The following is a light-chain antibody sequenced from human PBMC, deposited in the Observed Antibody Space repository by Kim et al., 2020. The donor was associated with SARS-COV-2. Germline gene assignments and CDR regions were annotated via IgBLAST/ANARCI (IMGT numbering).Light chain of an antibody. Sequence: AAGGGSITITCRASQGISYWLAWYQQKPGKAPKLLYYAASSLQSGVPSRFSGSGSGTDFTITISSLQPEDFATYYCQQANSFPLTFSGGTKVDIK. CDR2: AAS. J-gene: IGKJ4*01. CDR3: QQANSFPLT. V-gene: IGKV1-12*01. CDR1: QGISYW.